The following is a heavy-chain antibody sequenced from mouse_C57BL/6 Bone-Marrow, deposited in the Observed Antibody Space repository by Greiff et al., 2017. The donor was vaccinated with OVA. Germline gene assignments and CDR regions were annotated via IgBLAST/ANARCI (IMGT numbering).Heavy chain of an antibody. CDR1: GYTFTSYW. V-gene: IGHV1-72*01. D-gene: IGHD1-1*01. J-gene: IGHJ4*01. CDR3: AMGGITTVHYAMDY. CDR2: IDPNSGGT. Sequence: QVQLQQSGPELVKPGASVKLSCKASGYTFTSYWMHWVKQRPGRGLEWIGRIDPNSGGTKYNEKFKSKATLTVDKPSSTAYMQLSSLTSEDSAVYYCAMGGITTVHYAMDYWGQGTSVTVSS.